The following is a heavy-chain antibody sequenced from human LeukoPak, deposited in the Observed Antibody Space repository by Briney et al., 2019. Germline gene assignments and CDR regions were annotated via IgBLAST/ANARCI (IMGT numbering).Heavy chain of an antibody. J-gene: IGHJ5*02. CDR2: IIPIFGTA. Sequence: ASVKVSCKASGGTFSSYAISWVRQAPGQGLEWMGGIIPIFGTANYAQKFQGRVTITADESTSTAYMELSSLRSEDTAVYYCARLGPFYDSSSYGDYNWFDPWGQGTLVTVSS. CDR1: GGTFSSYA. CDR3: ARLGPFYDSSSYGDYNWFDP. V-gene: IGHV1-69*13. D-gene: IGHD3-22*01.